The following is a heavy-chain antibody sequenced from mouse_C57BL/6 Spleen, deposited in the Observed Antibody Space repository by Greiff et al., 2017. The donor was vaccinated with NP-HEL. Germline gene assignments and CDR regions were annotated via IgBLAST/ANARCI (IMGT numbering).Heavy chain of an antibody. J-gene: IGHJ2*01. CDR1: GFTFSDYG. CDR2: ISSVSSTI. Sequence: DVMLVESGGGLVKPGGSLKLSCAASGFTFSDYGMHWVRQAPEKGLEWVAYISSVSSTIYYADTVKGRFTISRDNAKNTLFLQMTSLTSEDTAMYYCARSLITAVVEYYFDYWGQGTTLTVSS. CDR3: ARSLITAVVEYYFDY. D-gene: IGHD1-1*01. V-gene: IGHV5-17*01.